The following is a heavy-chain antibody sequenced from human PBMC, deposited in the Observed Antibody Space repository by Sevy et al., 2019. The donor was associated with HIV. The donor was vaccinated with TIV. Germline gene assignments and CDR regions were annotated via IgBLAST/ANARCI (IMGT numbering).Heavy chain of an antibody. D-gene: IGHD3-10*01. CDR3: AKRVAGALAALDI. J-gene: IGHJ3*02. V-gene: IGHV3-23*01. CDR2: ISDGGGTT. CDR1: GFTFRNYV. Sequence: GGSLRLSCAASGFTFRNYVMNWVRQPPGKGLEWVSVISDGGGTTYYADSVKGRFTISRDDSKCTLYLQMNSLRVEDPAVYFCAKRVAGALAALDIWAKGQWSPSPQ.